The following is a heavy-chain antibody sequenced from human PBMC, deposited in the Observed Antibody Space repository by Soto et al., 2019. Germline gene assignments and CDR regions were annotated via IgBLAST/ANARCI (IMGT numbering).Heavy chain of an antibody. CDR1: GDSISSYY. V-gene: IGHV4-59*08. CDR2: IYYSGST. CDR3: ARLNQLLWFGELSGYYMDV. D-gene: IGHD3-10*01. J-gene: IGHJ6*03. Sequence: SETLSLTCTLSGDSISSYYWSWIRQPPGKGLEWIGYIYYSGSTNYSPSLKSRVTISVDTSKNQFSLKLSSVTAADTAVYYCARLNQLLWFGELSGYYMDVWGKGTTVTVSS.